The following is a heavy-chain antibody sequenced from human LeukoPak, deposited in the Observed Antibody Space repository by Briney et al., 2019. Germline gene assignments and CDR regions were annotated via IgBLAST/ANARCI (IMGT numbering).Heavy chain of an antibody. V-gene: IGHV4-61*02. J-gene: IGHJ6*02. Sequence: KPSQTLSLTCTVSGGSISSGSYYWSWIRQPAGKGLEWIGRIYTSGSTNYNPSLKSRVTISVDTSKNQFSLKLSSVTAADTAVYYCARDGGWPTVTLYYCYGMDVWGQGTTVTVSS. CDR2: IYTSGST. CDR3: ARDGGWPTVTLYYCYGMDV. CDR1: GGSISSGSYY. D-gene: IGHD4-11*01.